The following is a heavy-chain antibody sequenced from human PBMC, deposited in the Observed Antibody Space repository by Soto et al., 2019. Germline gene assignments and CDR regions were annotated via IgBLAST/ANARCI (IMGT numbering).Heavy chain of an antibody. CDR1: GGSISSSSYY. CDR3: ARYCTNGVCYLDP. V-gene: IGHV4-39*01. J-gene: IGHJ5*02. CDR2: IYYSGST. Sequence: LSETLSLTCTVSGGSISSSSYYWGWIRQPPGKGLEWIGSIYYSGSTYYNPSLKSRVTISVDTSKNQFSLKLSSVTAADTAVYYCARYCTNGVCYLDPWGQGTLVTVSS. D-gene: IGHD2-8*01.